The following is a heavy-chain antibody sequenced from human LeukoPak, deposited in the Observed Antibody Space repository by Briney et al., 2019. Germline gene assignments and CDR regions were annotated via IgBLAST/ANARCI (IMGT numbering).Heavy chain of an antibody. CDR1: GGTFSSYA. J-gene: IGHJ3*02. CDR3: ARVDCSGGSCYSGAFDI. V-gene: IGHV1-69*05. D-gene: IGHD2-15*01. CDR2: IIPIFGTA. Sequence: SVKVSCKASGGTFSSYAIGWVRQAPGQGLEWMGRIIPIFGTANYAQKFQGRVTITTDESTSTAYMELSSLRSEDTAVYYCARVDCSGGSCYSGAFDIWGQGTMVTVSS.